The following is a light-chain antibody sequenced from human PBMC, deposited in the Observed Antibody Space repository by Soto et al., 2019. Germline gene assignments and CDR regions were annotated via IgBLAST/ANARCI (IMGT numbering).Light chain of an antibody. J-gene: IGLJ1*01. Sequence: QSVLTQPRSVSGSTGQSVTISCTGTSSDVGGYNYVSWYQQHPGKAPKLMIYDVSKRPSGVPDRFSGSKSGNTASLTISGLQAEDEADYYCCSYAGSYTYVFGTG. CDR1: SSDVGGYNY. V-gene: IGLV2-11*01. CDR2: DVS. CDR3: CSYAGSYTYV.